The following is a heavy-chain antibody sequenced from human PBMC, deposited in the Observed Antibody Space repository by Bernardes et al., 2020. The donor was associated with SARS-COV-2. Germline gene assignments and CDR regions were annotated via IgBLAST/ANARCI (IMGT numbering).Heavy chain of an antibody. D-gene: IGHD3-3*01. CDR1: GFSLSTSGMC. CDR2: IDWDDDK. CDR3: ARIGGDFWSGYSYFDY. V-gene: IGHV2-70*01. Sequence: SGPTLVKPTQTLTLTCTFSGFSLSTSGMCVSWIRQPPGKALEWLALIDWDDDKYYSTSLKTRLTISKDTSKNQVVLTMTNMDPVDTATYYCARIGGDFWSGYSYFDYWGQGTLVTVSS. J-gene: IGHJ4*02.